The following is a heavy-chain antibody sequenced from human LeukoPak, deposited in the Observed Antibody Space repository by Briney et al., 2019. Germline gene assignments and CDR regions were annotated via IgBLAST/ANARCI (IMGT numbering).Heavy chain of an antibody. V-gene: IGHV4-39*07. CDR3: ARRGYAFGNWFDP. Sequence: SETLSLTCTVSGGSISSSSYYWGWIRQPPGKGLEWIGSIYYSGSTYYNPSLKSRVTISVDTSKNQFSLKLSSVTAADTAVYYCARRGYAFGNWFDPWGQGTLVTVSS. J-gene: IGHJ5*02. CDR1: GGSISSSSYY. D-gene: IGHD3-10*01. CDR2: IYYSGST.